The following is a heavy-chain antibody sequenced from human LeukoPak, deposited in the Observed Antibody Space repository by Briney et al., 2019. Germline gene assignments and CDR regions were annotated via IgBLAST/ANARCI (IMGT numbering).Heavy chain of an antibody. CDR1: GGSISSYY. V-gene: IGHV4-59*01. Sequence: SETLSLTCTVSGGSISSYYWSWIRQPPGKGLEWIGYIYYSGSTNYNPSLKSRVTISVDTSKNQFSLKLSSVTAADTAVYYCARGPHGYSSSWYYFDYWGQGTLVTVSS. CDR2: IYYSGST. D-gene: IGHD6-13*01. J-gene: IGHJ4*02. CDR3: ARGPHGYSSSWYYFDY.